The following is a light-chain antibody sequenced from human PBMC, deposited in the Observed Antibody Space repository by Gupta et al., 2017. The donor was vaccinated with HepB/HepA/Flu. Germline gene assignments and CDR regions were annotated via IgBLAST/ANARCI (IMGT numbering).Light chain of an antibody. Sequence: QSVLTQPPSVSAPPGQKVTTSCSGGSSNIGSNSASWYQHLPGTAPKLLIMGNDKRPSGIPDRFSGSKSGTSAALDITGLQTGDEADDYCGTWDTSLSVVAFGGGTKLTVL. CDR3: GTWDTSLSVVA. CDR1: SSNIGSNS. V-gene: IGLV1-51*01. J-gene: IGLJ2*01. CDR2: GND.